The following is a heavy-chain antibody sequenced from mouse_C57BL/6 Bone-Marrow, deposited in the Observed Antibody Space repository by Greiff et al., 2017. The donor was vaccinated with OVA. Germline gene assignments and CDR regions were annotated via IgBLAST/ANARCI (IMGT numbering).Heavy chain of an antibody. CDR3: ARWGWLLYFDY. J-gene: IGHJ2*01. CDR1: GYTFTSYW. V-gene: IGHV1-52*01. CDR2: IDPSDSET. D-gene: IGHD2-3*01. Sequence: QVQLQQPGAELVRPGSSVKLSCKASGYTFTSYWMHWVKQRPIQGLEWIGNIDPSDSETHYNQKFKDKATLTVDKSSSTAYMQLSSLTSEDSAVYYCARWGWLLYFDYWGQGTTLTVSS.